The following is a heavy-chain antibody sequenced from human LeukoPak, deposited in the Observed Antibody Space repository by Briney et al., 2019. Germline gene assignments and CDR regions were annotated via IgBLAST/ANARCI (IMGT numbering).Heavy chain of an antibody. V-gene: IGHV3-7*01. Sequence: GGSLRLSCVASGFTFSTSWMTWVRQAPGMGLERVANIKADGSGKYYVDSVRGRYSISRDNAKNSLYLELNNLRAEDTGVYFCARDRGWQQFDYWGQGTLVTVSS. J-gene: IGHJ4*01. D-gene: IGHD5-24*01. CDR2: IKADGSGK. CDR3: ARDRGWQQFDY. CDR1: GFTFSTSW.